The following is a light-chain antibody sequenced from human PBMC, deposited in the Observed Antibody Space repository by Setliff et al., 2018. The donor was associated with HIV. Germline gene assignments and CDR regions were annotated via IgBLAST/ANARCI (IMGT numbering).Light chain of an antibody. CDR3: CSNTGSNTYV. J-gene: IGLJ1*01. V-gene: IGLV2-23*02. CDR1: SSDIGSYDL. Sequence: QSVLTQPASVSGSPGQSSTISCTGTSSDIGSYDLVSWFQQHPGKAPKAIIYEVTKRPSGVSNRFSGSKSGNTASLTISGLQAEDEADYYCCSNTGSNTYVFGTGTKVTVL. CDR2: EVT.